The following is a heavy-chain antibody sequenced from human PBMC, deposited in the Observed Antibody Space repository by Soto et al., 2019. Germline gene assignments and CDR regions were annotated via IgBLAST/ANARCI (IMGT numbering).Heavy chain of an antibody. CDR2: ISGSGGST. Sequence: EVHLLESGGGLVQPEESLRLSCAASGFTFSNYAMNWVRQAPGKGLEWVSIISGSGGSTYYADSVKGRFTISRDNSKNTLYLQMNRLRAEDTAIYYCAKDLWSDTIWGNFDYWGQGTLVTVSS. J-gene: IGHJ4*02. CDR3: AKDLWSDTIWGNFDY. D-gene: IGHD3-16*01. CDR1: GFTFSNYA. V-gene: IGHV3-23*01.